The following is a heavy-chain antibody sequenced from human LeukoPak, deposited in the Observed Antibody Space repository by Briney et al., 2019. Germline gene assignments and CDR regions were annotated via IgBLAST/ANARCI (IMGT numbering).Heavy chain of an antibody. D-gene: IGHD3-22*01. CDR3: ANVPSSGYYCRGAFDI. V-gene: IGHV3-23*01. J-gene: IGHJ3*02. CDR2: ISGSGGST. CDR1: GFTFSSYA. Sequence: LSGGSLRLSCAASGFTFSSYAMSWVRQAPGKGLEWVSAISGSGGSTYYADSVKGRFTISRDNSKNTLYLQMNSLRAEDTAVYYCANVPSSGYYCRGAFDIWGQGTMVTVSS.